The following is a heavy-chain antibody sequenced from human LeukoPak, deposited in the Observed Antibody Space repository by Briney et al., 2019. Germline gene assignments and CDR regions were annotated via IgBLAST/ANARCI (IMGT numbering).Heavy chain of an antibody. J-gene: IGHJ6*02. CDR3: AADSGYCSGVSCYSYYYYAMDV. D-gene: IGHD2-15*01. Sequence: SVKVSCKASGFTFTSSAVQWVRQARGQRLEWIGWIGAGSGNTNYAQNFHERVTITRDMSTGTAYMELSSLRSEDTAVYYCAADSGYCSGVSCYSYYYYAMDVWGQGTTVTVSS. V-gene: IGHV1-58*01. CDR2: IGAGSGNT. CDR1: GFTFTSSA.